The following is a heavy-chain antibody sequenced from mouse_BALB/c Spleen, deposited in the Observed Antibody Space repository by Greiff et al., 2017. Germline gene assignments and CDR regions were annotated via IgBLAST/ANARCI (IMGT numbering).Heavy chain of an antibody. CDR3: APYYYGSSGYFDY. CDR1: GFNIKDTY. CDR2: IDPANGNT. V-gene: IGHV14-3*02. J-gene: IGHJ2*01. D-gene: IGHD1-1*01. Sequence: EVKLVESGAELVKPGASVKLSCTASGFNIKDTYMHWVKQRPEQGLEWIGRIDPANGNTKYDPKFQGKATITADTSSNTAYLQLSSLTSEDTAVYYCAPYYYGSSGYFDYWGQGTTLTVSS.